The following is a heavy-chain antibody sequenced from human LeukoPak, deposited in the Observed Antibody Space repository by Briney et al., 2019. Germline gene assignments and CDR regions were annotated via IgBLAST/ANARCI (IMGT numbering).Heavy chain of an antibody. CDR1: GYTFTSYD. V-gene: IGHV1-46*01. J-gene: IGHJ6*03. CDR2: INPSGGST. CDR3: ARLGERRAQGEDYMGV. Sequence: ASVKVSCKASGYTFTSYDINWVRQAPGQGLEWMGIINPSGGSTSYAQKFQGRVTMTRDTSTSTVYMELSSLRSEDTAVYYCARLGERRAQGEDYMGVWGKGTTVTVSS. D-gene: IGHD1-1*01.